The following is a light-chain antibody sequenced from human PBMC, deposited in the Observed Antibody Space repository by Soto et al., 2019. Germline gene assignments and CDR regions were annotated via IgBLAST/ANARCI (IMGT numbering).Light chain of an antibody. CDR2: DVT. Sequence: QSALTQPASGSGSPGQAITISCTGTSSDVGAYNYVSWCQQQPGKAPRLMIYDVTNRPSGVFHRFSGSKSSNTASLTISGLQDEDEADFSRSSRTNTGIHVFGTGTKVTV. CDR3: SSRTNTGIHV. J-gene: IGLJ1*01. V-gene: IGLV2-14*03. CDR1: SSDVGAYNY.